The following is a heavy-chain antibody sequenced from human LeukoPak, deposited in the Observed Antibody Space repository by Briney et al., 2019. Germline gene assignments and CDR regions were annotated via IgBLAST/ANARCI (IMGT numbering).Heavy chain of an antibody. D-gene: IGHD5-24*01. CDR1: GFTFSSYS. J-gene: IGHJ4*02. CDR3: ARVPSSLMATIIDAEYYFDY. Sequence: GGSLRLSCAASGFTFSSYSMNWVRQAPGKGLEWVSSISSSSSTIYYADSVKGRFTISRDNAKNSLYLQMNSLRDEDTAAYYCARVPSSLMATIIDAEYYFDYWGQGTLVTVSS. CDR2: ISSSSSTI. V-gene: IGHV3-48*02.